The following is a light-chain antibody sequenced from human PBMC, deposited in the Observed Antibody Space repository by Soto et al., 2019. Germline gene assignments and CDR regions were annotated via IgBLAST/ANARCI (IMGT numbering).Light chain of an antibody. J-gene: IGKJ1*01. CDR3: LQHYSWPWT. Sequence: EIVMTQSPGTVSVFPGETVTLSCRASQSVSGYLDWFHQKPGQAPRLVLLRIFTRAIGVPARFSGSGSETEFTLNISGLQSEDSGVYYCLQHYSWPWTFGQGNKVEIK. CDR2: RIF. V-gene: IGKV3-15*01. CDR1: QSVSGY.